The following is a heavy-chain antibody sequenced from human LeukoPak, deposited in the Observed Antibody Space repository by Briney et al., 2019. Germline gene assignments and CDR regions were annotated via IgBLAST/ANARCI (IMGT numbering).Heavy chain of an antibody. D-gene: IGHD3-22*01. CDR1: GFSLSNARMG. J-gene: IGHJ6*02. Sequence: SGPTLVNPTETLTLTRTVSGFSLSNARMGVSWIRQPPGKALEWLAHIFSNDEKSFSTSLKSRLTISKDTSKSQVVLTMTNMNPVDTATYYCARYYSDSSGSMGNIYYYHYGLDVWGQGTTVTVSS. V-gene: IGHV2-26*01. CDR2: IFSNDEK. CDR3: ARYYSDSSGSMGNIYYYHYGLDV.